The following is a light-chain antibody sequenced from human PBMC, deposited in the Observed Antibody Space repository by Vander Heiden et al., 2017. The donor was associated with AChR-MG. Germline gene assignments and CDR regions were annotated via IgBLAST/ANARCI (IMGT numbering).Light chain of an antibody. CDR2: DVT. CDR3: CSYAGSFVV. Sequence: QSALTQPRSVSGSPGQSVTIPCTGTSSDVGGYNYVSWYQQHPGKAPQLMIYDVTKRPSGVPDRFSGSKSGNTASLTISGLQAEDEADYYCCSYAGSFVVFGGGTKLTVL. J-gene: IGLJ2*01. CDR1: SSDVGGYNY. V-gene: IGLV2-11*01.